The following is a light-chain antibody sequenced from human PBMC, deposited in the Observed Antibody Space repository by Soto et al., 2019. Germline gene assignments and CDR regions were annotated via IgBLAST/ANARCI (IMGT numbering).Light chain of an antibody. V-gene: IGKV1-13*02. CDR3: QQFNL. Sequence: AIQLTQSPSSLSASVGDRVTITCRASQGISSALAWYQQKPGKAPKLLIYDASSLESGVPSRFSGSGSGTDFTLTISSLQPEDFATYYCQQFNLFGGGTKVDIK. J-gene: IGKJ4*01. CDR1: QGISSA. CDR2: DAS.